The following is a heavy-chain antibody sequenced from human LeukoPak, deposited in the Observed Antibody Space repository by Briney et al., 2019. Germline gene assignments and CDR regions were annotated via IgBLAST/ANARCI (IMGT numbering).Heavy chain of an antibody. V-gene: IGHV3-48*03. D-gene: IGHD3-3*01. J-gene: IGHJ4*02. Sequence: QPGGSLRLSCAASGFTFSNFEMNWVRQAPGKGLEWLAYITSSGSAIYYADSVKGRFTISRDNAKNSLYLHMKGLRAEDTAVYYCARGRNLRYYFDSWGQGTLVTVSS. CDR2: ITSSGSAI. CDR3: ARGRNLRYYFDS. CDR1: GFTFSNFE.